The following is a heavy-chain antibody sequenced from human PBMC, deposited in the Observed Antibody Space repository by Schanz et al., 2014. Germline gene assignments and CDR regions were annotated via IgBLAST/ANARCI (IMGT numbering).Heavy chain of an antibody. CDR1: GFSFSVSW. D-gene: IGHD1-26*01. CDR3: TRDRAYHSFDY. Sequence: PLVEFGGGLVQPGGSLRLSCEASGFSFSVSWMNWARPAPVKGLEWVATIEEDGSQKYYLDSVKGRFTIYTNNARNSLYLQMTSLRAEDTALYYCTRDRAYHSFDYWGQGTLVTVSS. J-gene: IGHJ4*02. V-gene: IGHV3-7*01. CDR2: IEEDGSQK.